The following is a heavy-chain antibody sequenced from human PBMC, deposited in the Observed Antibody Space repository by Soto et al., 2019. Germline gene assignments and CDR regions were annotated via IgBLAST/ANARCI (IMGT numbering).Heavy chain of an antibody. CDR3: AKHSRITMIVVVTLFDY. Sequence: EVQLLESGGGLVQPGGSLRLSCAASGFTFSSYAMSWVRQAPGKGLEWVSAISGSGGSTYYADSVKGRFTISRDNSKNAIYLQMNSLRDEDTAVYDCAKHSRITMIVVVTLFDYWGQGTLVTVSS. J-gene: IGHJ4*02. D-gene: IGHD3-22*01. V-gene: IGHV3-23*01. CDR2: ISGSGGST. CDR1: GFTFSSYA.